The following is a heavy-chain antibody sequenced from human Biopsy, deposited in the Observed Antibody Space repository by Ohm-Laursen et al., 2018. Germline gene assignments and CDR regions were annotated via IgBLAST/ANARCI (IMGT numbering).Heavy chain of an antibody. CDR1: GGSFNGYF. J-gene: IGHJ6*02. CDR2: ISQGGST. D-gene: IGHD6-13*01. Sequence: SETLSLTCAVYGGSFNGYFWSWICQPPGKGLEWIGDISQGGSTNYSPSLKSRVTISVDTAKKQFTLRLRSVTAADTAVYYCARVPLPGIGAAYQGRFLYGMDVWGQGTTVSVSS. CDR3: ARVPLPGIGAAYQGRFLYGMDV. V-gene: IGHV4-34*01.